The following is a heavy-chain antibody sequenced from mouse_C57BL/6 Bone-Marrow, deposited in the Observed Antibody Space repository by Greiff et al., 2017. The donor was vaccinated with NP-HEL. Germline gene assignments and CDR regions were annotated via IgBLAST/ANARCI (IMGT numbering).Heavy chain of an antibody. Sequence: QVQLQQPGAELVMPGASVKLSCKASGYTFTSYWMHWVKQRPGQGLEWIGEIDPSDSYTNYNQKFKGKSTLTVDKSSSTAYMQLCSLTSEDSAVYYCARSQWPLGFAYWGQGTLVTVSA. V-gene: IGHV1-69*01. CDR3: ARSQWPLGFAY. CDR1: GYTFTSYW. J-gene: IGHJ3*01. CDR2: IDPSDSYT.